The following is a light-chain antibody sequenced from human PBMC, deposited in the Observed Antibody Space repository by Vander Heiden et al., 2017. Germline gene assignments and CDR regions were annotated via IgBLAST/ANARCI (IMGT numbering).Light chain of an antibody. Sequence: SYDLTQPHSVSVSPGQTATITCWGDDLGQRFTSWYQQKPGQSPVSVIYQDNKRPSGIPERFSGSSSGNTATLTITGTQTMDEADYYCQAWDSSAGQVFGTGTKVTVL. J-gene: IGLJ1*01. V-gene: IGLV3-1*01. CDR2: QDN. CDR1: DLGQRF. CDR3: QAWDSSAGQV.